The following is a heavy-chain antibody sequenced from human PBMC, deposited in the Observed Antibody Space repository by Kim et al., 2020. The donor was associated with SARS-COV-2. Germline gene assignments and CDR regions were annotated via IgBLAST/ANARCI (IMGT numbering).Heavy chain of an antibody. V-gene: IGHV3-9*01. CDR3: AKDIARATKDGFDH. Sequence: ADSVKGRVTISRNNAKKSLYMQMNSLRAEDKALYYCAKDIARATKDGFDHWGQGTLVTVSS. J-gene: IGHJ5*02.